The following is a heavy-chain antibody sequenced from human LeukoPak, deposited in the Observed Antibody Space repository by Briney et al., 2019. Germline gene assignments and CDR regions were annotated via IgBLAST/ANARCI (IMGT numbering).Heavy chain of an antibody. CDR3: AKIIIAAAGGDY. V-gene: IGHV3-21*01. CDR2: ISSDNGYI. CDR1: GFTVGDYT. J-gene: IGHJ4*02. D-gene: IGHD6-13*01. Sequence: GGSLRLSCAASGFTVGDYTLTWVRQAPGKGLEWVSSISSDNGYIYYADSVKGRFTISRDNAKNSLFLQMDSLRAEDTAVYYCAKIIIAAAGGDYWGQGALVTVSS.